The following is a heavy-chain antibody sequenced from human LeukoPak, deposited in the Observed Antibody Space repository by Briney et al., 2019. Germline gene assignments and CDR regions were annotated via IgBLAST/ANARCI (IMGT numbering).Heavy chain of an antibody. CDR1: GGSISSYY. Sequence: PSETLSLTCTVSGGSISSYYWSWLRQPPGKGLEWIGHIYYSGSTNYNPSLKSRVTISVDTSKNQFSLKLSSVTAADTAVYYCARGIYSRSWYVWFDPCGQGTLVTVSS. V-gene: IGHV4-59*01. CDR3: ARGIYSRSWYVWFDP. D-gene: IGHD6-13*01. J-gene: IGHJ5*02. CDR2: IYYSGST.